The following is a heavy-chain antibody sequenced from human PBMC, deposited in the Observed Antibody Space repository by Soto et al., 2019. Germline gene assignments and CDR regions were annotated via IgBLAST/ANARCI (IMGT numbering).Heavy chain of an antibody. CDR1: GGSVSSGHFY. D-gene: IGHD6-19*01. J-gene: IGHJ4*02. CDR2: IYYSGST. V-gene: IGHV4-61*01. CDR3: ARSGSGSGWL. Sequence: SETLSLTCTVSGGSVSSGHFYWSWIRQPPGKGLEWIGYIYYSGSTKYNPSLRSRVTISVDTSKNQFSLKLTSVTAADTAVYYCARSGSGSGWLGGQGTLVTVSS.